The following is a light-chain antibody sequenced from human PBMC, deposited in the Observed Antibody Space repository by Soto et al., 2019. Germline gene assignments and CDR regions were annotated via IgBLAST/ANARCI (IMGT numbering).Light chain of an antibody. CDR2: DVS. CDR3: SSYTSPGV. J-gene: IGLJ3*02. V-gene: IGLV2-14*01. CDR1: SSDVGGYNY. Sequence: QSVLTQPASVSGSPGQSITISCTGTSSDVGGYNYVSWYQQHPGKAPKLMIYDVSNRPSGVSNRFSGSKSGNTASLTISGLQAEDEADYYCSSYTSPGVFGGGTKLTVL.